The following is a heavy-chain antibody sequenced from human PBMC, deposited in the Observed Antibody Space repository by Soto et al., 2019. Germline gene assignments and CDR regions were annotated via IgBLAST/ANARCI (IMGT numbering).Heavy chain of an antibody. CDR3: ARGRGYYDFWSGYRGYMDV. J-gene: IGHJ6*03. CDR2: MNPNSGNT. CDR1: GYTFTSYD. Sequence: QVQLVQSGAEVKKPGASVKVSCKASGYTFTSYDINWVRQATGQGLEWMGWMNPNSGNTGYAQKFQGRVTMTRNTAISTGYMDLSSLRSEDTAVYYCARGRGYYDFWSGYRGYMDVWGKGTTVTVSS. D-gene: IGHD3-3*01. V-gene: IGHV1-8*01.